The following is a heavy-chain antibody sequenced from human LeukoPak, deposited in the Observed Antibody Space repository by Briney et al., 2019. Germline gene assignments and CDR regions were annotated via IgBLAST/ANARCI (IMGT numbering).Heavy chain of an antibody. Sequence: GGSLRLSCAASGFTFSSCSMNWVRQAPGEGLEWVSYINTGSTTIYYADSVKGRFTISRDNAKNSLYLQMNSLRAEDTAVYYCARECYGTLDYWGQGTLVTVSS. CDR1: GFTFSSCS. CDR3: ARECYGTLDY. CDR2: INTGSTTI. V-gene: IGHV3-48*04. D-gene: IGHD1-14*01. J-gene: IGHJ4*02.